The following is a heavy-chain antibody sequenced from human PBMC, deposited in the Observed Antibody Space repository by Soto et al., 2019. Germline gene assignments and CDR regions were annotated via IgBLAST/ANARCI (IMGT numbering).Heavy chain of an antibody. Sequence: ERLCGTCPGSGGSISSYYWSGIRQPPGKGLEWIGEINHSGSTNYNPSLKSRVTISVDTSKNQFSLNLSSVTAADTAVYYCARGGRIRTVTTSGSWFDPWGQGTLVTVSS. V-gene: IGHV4-34*01. D-gene: IGHD4-4*01. CDR1: GGSISSYY. CDR2: INHSGST. J-gene: IGHJ5*02. CDR3: ARGGRIRTVTTSGSWFDP.